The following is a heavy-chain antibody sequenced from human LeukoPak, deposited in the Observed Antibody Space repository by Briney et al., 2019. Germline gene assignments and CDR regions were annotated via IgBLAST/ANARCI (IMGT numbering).Heavy chain of an antibody. D-gene: IGHD3-10*01. CDR2: ISTSGGTT. Sequence: GGSLRLSCAASGFTFSDYAMSWVRQAPGKELEWVSAISTSGGTTVYADSVKGRFTISRDNSRNTLYLQMNSLRAEDTAVYYCASRSGGYRHFDDWGQGTLVTASS. CDR1: GFTFSDYA. J-gene: IGHJ4*02. CDR3: ASRSGGYRHFDD. V-gene: IGHV3-23*01.